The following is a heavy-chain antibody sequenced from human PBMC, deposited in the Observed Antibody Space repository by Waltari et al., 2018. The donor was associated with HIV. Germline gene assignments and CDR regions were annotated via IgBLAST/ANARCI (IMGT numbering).Heavy chain of an antibody. CDR2: ISTSSSAI. CDR1: GFSFGRFS. Sequence: EVQLVESGGGLVQPGGSLRLSCTASGFSFGRFSMNWVSQAPGKGLEWVSYISTSSSAIFYADSVKGRFTISRDTAKNSLYLQMNSLRAEDTAVYYCARDRTRYYFDSWGQGTLVTVSS. CDR3: ARDRTRYYFDS. V-gene: IGHV3-48*01. D-gene: IGHD6-6*01. J-gene: IGHJ4*02.